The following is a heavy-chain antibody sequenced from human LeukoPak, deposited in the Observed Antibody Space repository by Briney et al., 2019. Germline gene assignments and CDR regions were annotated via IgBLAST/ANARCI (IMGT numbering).Heavy chain of an antibody. Sequence: SETLSLTCEVSGVSISIINWWSWVRQPQGKGLDWIGEIFHSGSTKYNPSLKSPVNISVDKSKNPFALQLNSATAGDTAVDYCARHRGYFHYWGQGTLVTVSS. D-gene: IGHD3-16*02. V-gene: IGHV4-4*02. CDR1: GVSISIINW. J-gene: IGHJ4*02. CDR3: ARHRGYFHY. CDR2: IFHSGST.